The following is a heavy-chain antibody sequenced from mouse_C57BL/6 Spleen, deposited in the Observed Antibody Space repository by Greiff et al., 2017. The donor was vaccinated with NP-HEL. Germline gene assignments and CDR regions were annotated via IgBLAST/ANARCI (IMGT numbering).Heavy chain of an antibody. V-gene: IGHV1-50*01. D-gene: IGHD4-1*02. J-gene: IGHJ4*01. Sequence: QVQLQQPGAELVKPGASVKLSCKASGYTFTSYWMQWVKQRPGQGLEWIGEIDPSDSYTNYNQKFKGKATLTVDTSSSTAYMQLSSLTSEDSAVYYCARFGNWDGYAMDYWGQGTSVTVSS. CDR2: IDPSDSYT. CDR1: GYTFTSYW. CDR3: ARFGNWDGYAMDY.